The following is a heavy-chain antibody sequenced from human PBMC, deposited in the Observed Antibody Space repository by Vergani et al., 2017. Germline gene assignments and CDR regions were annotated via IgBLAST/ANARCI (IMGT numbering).Heavy chain of an antibody. CDR1: GYTFTGYY. V-gene: IGHV1-2*02. D-gene: IGHD2-2*01. J-gene: IGHJ4*02. CDR3: AGEILNIVVVPAANILGLDY. CDR2: INPNSGGT. Sequence: QVQLVKSGAEVKKPGASVKVSCKASGYTFTGYYMHWVRQAPGQGLEWMGWINPNSGGTNYAQKFQGRVTMTRDTSISTAYMELSRLRSDDTAVYYCAGEILNIVVVPAANILGLDYWGQGTLVTVSS.